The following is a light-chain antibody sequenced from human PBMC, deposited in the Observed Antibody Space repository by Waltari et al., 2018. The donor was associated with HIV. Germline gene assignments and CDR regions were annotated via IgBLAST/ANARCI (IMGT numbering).Light chain of an antibody. CDR2: WAS. Sequence: DIVMTQSPDSLAVSLGERATINCKSSQSVLYSSSNKNYLAGYQQKPGQPPKLLIYWASTRESGVPDRFSGSGSGTDFTLTISSLQAEDVAVYYCQQYYSSPPTFGQGTKVEIK. V-gene: IGKV4-1*01. J-gene: IGKJ1*01. CDR1: QSVLYSSSNKNY. CDR3: QQYYSSPPT.